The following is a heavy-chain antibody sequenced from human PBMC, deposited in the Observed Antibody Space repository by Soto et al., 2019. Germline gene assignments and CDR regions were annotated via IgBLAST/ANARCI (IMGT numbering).Heavy chain of an antibody. D-gene: IGHD3-9*01. J-gene: IGHJ3*02. V-gene: IGHV1-69*01. CDR1: GGTFSSYA. Sequence: QVPLVQSGAEVKKPGSSVKGSCKASGGTFSSYAISWVRQAPGQGLEWMGGIIPIFGTANYAQKFQGRVTITADESTSTAYMDLSSPRSNATAVYYCARFYDILSGYYTRAHAFDIWGQGTMVTVSS. CDR3: ARFYDILSGYYTRAHAFDI. CDR2: IIPIFGTA.